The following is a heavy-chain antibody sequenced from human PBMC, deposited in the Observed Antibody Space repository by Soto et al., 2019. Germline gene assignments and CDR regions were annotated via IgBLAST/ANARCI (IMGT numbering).Heavy chain of an antibody. D-gene: IGHD3-3*02. J-gene: IGHJ4*02. Sequence: ASVKVSCKASGYSFFSYYIHWVRQAPGQGLEWMGRFLASGGNTDYAQRFRGRVSMTRDTSTTNTVSLELTSLTSDGTAVYYCARGGATIFGVIDSWGQGTRVTVSS. V-gene: IGHV1-46*01. CDR2: FLASGGNT. CDR1: GYSFFSYY. CDR3: ARGGATIFGVIDS.